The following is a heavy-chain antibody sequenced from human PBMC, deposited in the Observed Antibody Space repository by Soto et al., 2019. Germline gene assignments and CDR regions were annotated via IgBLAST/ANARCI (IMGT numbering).Heavy chain of an antibody. CDR2: ISGSGGST. J-gene: IGHJ6*03. V-gene: IGHV3-23*01. CDR1: GFTFSSYA. D-gene: IGHD3-3*01. CDR3: AKGAYYDFWSGPIYYYYMDV. Sequence: GGSLRLSCAASGFTFSSYAMSWVRQAPGKGLEWVSAISGSGGSTYYADSVKGRFTISRDNSKNTLYLQMNSLRAEDTAVYYCAKGAYYDFWSGPIYYYYMDVWGKGTTVTVSS.